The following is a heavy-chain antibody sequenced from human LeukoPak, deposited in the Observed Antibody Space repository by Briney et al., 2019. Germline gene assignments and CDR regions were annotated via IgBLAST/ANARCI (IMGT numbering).Heavy chain of an antibody. CDR3: AAENIATLH. Sequence: ASVKVSCKASGYTFTGYYIQWVRQAPGQGLEWMGRINPNSGGTNYAQKFQGRVTMTRDTSISTAYMELSSLRSDDTAVYYCAAENIATLHWGQGTLVTVSS. CDR2: INPNSGGT. CDR1: GYTFTGYY. J-gene: IGHJ4*02. D-gene: IGHD6-6*01. V-gene: IGHV1-2*06.